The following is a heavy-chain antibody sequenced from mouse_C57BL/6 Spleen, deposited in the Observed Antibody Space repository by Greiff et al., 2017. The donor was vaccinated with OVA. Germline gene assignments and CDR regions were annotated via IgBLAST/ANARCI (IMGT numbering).Heavy chain of an antibody. CDR3: ARDDYDEDFAY. Sequence: QVQLKQPGTELVKPGASVKLSCKASGYTFTSYWMHWVKQRPGQGLEWIGNINPSNGGTNYNEKFKSKATLTVDKSSSTAYMQRSSLTSEDAAVYYCARDDYDEDFAYWGQGTLVTVSA. V-gene: IGHV1-53*01. CDR2: INPSNGGT. CDR1: GYTFTSYW. D-gene: IGHD2-4*01. J-gene: IGHJ3*01.